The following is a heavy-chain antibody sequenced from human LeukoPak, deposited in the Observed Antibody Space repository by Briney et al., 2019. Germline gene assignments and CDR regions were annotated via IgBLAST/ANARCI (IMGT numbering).Heavy chain of an antibody. D-gene: IGHD3-10*01. CDR1: GYTFTCFY. CDR3: AREEVSVISDTCCSGLGY. CDR2: INPNSGGT. Sequence: ASVKVSCKASGYTFTCFYMHWVRQAPGQGLEWMGWINPNSGGTNYAQKFQGRVTMTRDTSINTAYMELSGLRSDDTAVYYCAREEVSVISDTCCSGLGYWGQGTLVTVSS. V-gene: IGHV1-2*02. J-gene: IGHJ4*02.